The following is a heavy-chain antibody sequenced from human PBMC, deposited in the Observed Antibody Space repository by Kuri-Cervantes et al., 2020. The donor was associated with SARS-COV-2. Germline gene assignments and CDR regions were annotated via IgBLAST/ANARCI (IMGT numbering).Heavy chain of an antibody. J-gene: IGHJ3*02. CDR2: IIPIVGVP. D-gene: IGHD3-22*01. CDR3: ARDRGPQGYYYDSSGYSQNAFDI. Sequence: SVKVSCKTSGGSFSSYAISWVRQAPGQGLEWMGRIIPIVGVPNYAQKFQGRVTITADESTSTAYMELSSLRSEDTAVYYCARDRGPQGYYYDSSGYSQNAFDIWGQGTMVTVSS. CDR1: GGSFSSYA. V-gene: IGHV1-69*04.